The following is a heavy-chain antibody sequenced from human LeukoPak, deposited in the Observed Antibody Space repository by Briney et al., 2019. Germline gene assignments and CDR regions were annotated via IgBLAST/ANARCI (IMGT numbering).Heavy chain of an antibody. CDR2: INSDGSST. Sequence: GGSLRLSCAASGFTFSSYWMHWVRHAPGKGLVWVSRINSDGSSTSYADSVKGRFTISRDNAKNTLYLQMNSLRAEDTAVYYCGRVLSSGWYYFDYWGQGTLVTVSS. V-gene: IGHV3-74*01. J-gene: IGHJ4*02. CDR3: GRVLSSGWYYFDY. CDR1: GFTFSSYW. D-gene: IGHD6-19*01.